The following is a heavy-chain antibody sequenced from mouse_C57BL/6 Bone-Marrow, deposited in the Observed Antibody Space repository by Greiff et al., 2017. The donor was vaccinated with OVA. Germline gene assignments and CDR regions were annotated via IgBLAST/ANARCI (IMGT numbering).Heavy chain of an antibody. CDR2: ICPRSGNT. CDR3: AIGVGLRRYPFAY. Sequence: QVQLQQSGAELARPGASVKLSCKASGYTFTSYGISWVKQRTGQGLEWIGEICPRSGNTYYNEKFKGKATLTADKYSRKAYMELRSLTSEDSAVYFCAIGVGLRRYPFAYWGQGTLVTVSA. J-gene: IGHJ3*01. CDR1: GYTFTSYG. V-gene: IGHV1-81*01. D-gene: IGHD1-1*01.